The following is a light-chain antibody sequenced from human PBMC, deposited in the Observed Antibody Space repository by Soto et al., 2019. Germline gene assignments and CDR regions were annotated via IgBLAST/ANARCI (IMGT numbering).Light chain of an antibody. CDR3: SSYTSSGTYV. V-gene: IGLV2-14*01. CDR2: EVT. CDR1: TTDLGAYDY. J-gene: IGLJ1*01. Sequence: QSALTQPASVSGSPGRSITISCTGSTTDLGAYDYVSWYQQHPGQVPKLIIFEVTNRPSGVPDRFSGSKSGNTASLTISGLQADDEADYYCSSYTSSGTYVFGTGKKVTVL.